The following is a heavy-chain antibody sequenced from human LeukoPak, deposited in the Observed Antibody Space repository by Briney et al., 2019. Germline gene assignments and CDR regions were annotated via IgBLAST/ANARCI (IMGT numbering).Heavy chain of an antibody. Sequence: PSETLSLTCAVSGGSISSSNWWSWVRQPPGKGREWIGEIYHSGSTNYNPSLKSRVTISVDKSKNQFSLKLSSVTAADTAVYYCASGVKVGSSWDFDYWGQGTLVTVSS. CDR3: ASGVKVGSSWDFDY. D-gene: IGHD6-13*01. CDR2: IYHSGST. CDR1: GGSISSSNW. J-gene: IGHJ4*02. V-gene: IGHV4-4*02.